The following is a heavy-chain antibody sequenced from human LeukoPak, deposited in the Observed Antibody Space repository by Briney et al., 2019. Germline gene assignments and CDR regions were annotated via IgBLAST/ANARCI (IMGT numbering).Heavy chain of an antibody. D-gene: IGHD3-22*01. Sequence: PGASVTVSCKAPGYIFINYGITWVRQAPGQGLEWMGWISVYNGNTDYAQKLQGRVTMTTDTSTSTAYMELRSLRSDDTAVYYCARDKEDYDSSGTYDYWGQGTLVTVSS. V-gene: IGHV1-18*01. CDR3: ARDKEDYDSSGTYDY. CDR1: GYIFINYG. J-gene: IGHJ4*02. CDR2: ISVYNGNT.